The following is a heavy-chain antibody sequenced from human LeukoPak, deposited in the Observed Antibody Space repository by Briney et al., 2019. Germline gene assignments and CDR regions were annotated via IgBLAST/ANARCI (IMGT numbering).Heavy chain of an antibody. V-gene: IGHV3-48*03. D-gene: IGHD2-21*01. CDR2: IRPSSDTI. CDR1: GFIFSTYG. CDR3: VRDTLLDV. J-gene: IGHJ3*01. Sequence: PGGSLRLSCETSGFIFSTYGMNWVRQAPGKGLEWVSYIRPSSDTIYYADSVKGRSTIARDNAKSSLYLQMNGLRVEDTGVYYCVRDTLLDVWGQGTMVTVSS.